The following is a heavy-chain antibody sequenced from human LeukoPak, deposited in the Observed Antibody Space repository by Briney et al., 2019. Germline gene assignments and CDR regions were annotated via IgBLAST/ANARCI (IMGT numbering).Heavy chain of an antibody. J-gene: IGHJ4*02. D-gene: IGHD4-23*01. CDR1: GFTFSSYS. Sequence: GGSLRLSCAASGFTFSSYSMNWVRQAPGKGLEWVSSISSSSSYIYYADSVKGRFTISRDNAKNSLYLQMNSLRVEDTAVYYCARDVVTRVDYWGQGTLVTVSS. CDR3: ARDVVTRVDY. CDR2: ISSSSSYI. V-gene: IGHV3-21*01.